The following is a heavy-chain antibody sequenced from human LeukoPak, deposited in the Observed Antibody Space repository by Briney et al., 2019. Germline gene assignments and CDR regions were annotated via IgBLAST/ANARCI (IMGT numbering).Heavy chain of an antibody. CDR2: IYYSGST. D-gene: IGHD6-13*01. CDR3: ARDSPAAGVVYYYYYMDV. Sequence: SETLSLTCTVSGGSISSSSYYWGWIRQPPGKGLEWIGSIYYSGSTYYNPSLKSRVTISVDTSKNQFSLKLSSVTAADTAVYYCARDSPAAGVVYYYYYMDVWGKGTTVTVSS. CDR1: GGSISSSSYY. J-gene: IGHJ6*03. V-gene: IGHV4-39*07.